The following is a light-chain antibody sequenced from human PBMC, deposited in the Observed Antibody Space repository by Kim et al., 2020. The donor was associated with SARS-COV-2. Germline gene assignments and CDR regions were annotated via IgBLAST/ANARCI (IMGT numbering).Light chain of an antibody. CDR3: CSYAGRHVV. CDR1: SGDIGTYIL. J-gene: IGLJ2*01. CDR2: DVN. V-gene: IGLV2-23*02. Sequence: QSALTQPASVSGSLGQSITISCTGTSGDIGTYILVSWYHLHPGNAPKLIIYDVNKWPSGISDRFSGSKSGNTASLTISGLQAEDEGDYYCCSYAGRHVVFGGGTQLTVL.